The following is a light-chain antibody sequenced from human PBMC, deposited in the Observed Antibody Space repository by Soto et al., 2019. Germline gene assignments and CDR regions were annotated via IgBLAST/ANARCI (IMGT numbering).Light chain of an antibody. J-gene: IGKJ3*01. Sequence: DIQMTQSPSSLSASVGDRVTITCRASQDISIYLAWYQQKPGKVPKLLIYAASTLQSGVPSRFSGSGSGTDFTLTISSLQAADVATYYCQRYNTVPVTFGPGTKVDIK. V-gene: IGKV1-27*01. CDR1: QDISIY. CDR3: QRYNTVPVT. CDR2: AAS.